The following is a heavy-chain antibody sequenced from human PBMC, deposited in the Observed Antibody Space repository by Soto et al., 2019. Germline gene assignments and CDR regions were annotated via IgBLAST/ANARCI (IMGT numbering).Heavy chain of an antibody. Sequence: PSETLSLTCAVYGGSFSGYYWSWIRQPPGKGLEWIGEINHSGSTNYNPSLKSRVAISVDTSKNQFSLKLSSVTAADTAVYYCARLLVPAAAVHYYYYCMDVWGQGTTVTVSS. D-gene: IGHD2-2*01. V-gene: IGHV4-34*01. J-gene: IGHJ6*02. CDR1: GGSFSGYY. CDR3: ARLLVPAAAVHYYYYCMDV. CDR2: INHSGST.